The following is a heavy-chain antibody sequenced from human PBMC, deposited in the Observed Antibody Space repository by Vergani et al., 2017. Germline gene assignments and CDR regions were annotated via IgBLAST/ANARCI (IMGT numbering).Heavy chain of an antibody. CDR2: TYYSGST. CDR1: GGSISSGDYY. V-gene: IGHV4-30-4*08. Sequence: QVQLQESGPGLVKPSQTLSLTCTVSGGSISSGDYYWSWIRQPPGKGLEWIGYTYYSGSTYYNPSLKSRVTISVDTSKNQFSLKLSSVTAADTAVYYCARGKGVVQLWYPSWYFDLWGRGTLVTVSS. CDR3: ARGKGVVQLWYPSWYFDL. D-gene: IGHD5-18*01. J-gene: IGHJ2*01.